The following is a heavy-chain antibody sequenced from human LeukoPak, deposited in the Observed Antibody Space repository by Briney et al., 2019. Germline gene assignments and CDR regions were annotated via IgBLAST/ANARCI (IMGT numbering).Heavy chain of an antibody. CDR2: INHSGST. CDR1: GGSFSGYY. D-gene: IGHD2-15*01. J-gene: IGHJ6*02. CDR3: AKGLGFCSGGSCYSHYYYYYGMDV. V-gene: IGHV4-34*01. Sequence: SETLSLTCAVYGGSFSGYYWSWIRQPPGKGLGWIGEINHSGSTNYNPSLKSRVTISLDTSKSQFSLKLSSVTAADTAVYYCAKGLGFCSGGSCYSHYYYYYGMDVWGQGTTVTVSS.